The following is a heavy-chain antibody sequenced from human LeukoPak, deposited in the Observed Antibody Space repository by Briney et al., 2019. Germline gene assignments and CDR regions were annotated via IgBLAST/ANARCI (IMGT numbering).Heavy chain of an antibody. Sequence: GGSLRLSCAPSGFTFSSYWMSWVRQAPGNGLEWVANIKQDGSEKYYVDPVKGRFTISRDNGKNSLYLQMNSLRAEHTAVYYCARKAYGLDVWGKGTTVTVSS. V-gene: IGHV3-7*03. CDR1: GFTFSSYW. CDR2: IKQDGSEK. CDR3: ARKAYGLDV. J-gene: IGHJ6*04.